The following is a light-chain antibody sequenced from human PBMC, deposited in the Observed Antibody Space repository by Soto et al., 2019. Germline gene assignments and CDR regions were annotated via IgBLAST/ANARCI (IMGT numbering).Light chain of an antibody. CDR2: EGS. Sequence: QSALTQPASVSGSPGQSITISCTGTSSDAGNYNLVSWYQHHPGKAPKLMIYEGSKRPSGVSNRFSGSKSGNTASLTISGLQAEDEADYYCCSYAGSSLYVFGTGTKVTVL. CDR3: CSYAGSSLYV. CDR1: SSDAGNYNL. J-gene: IGLJ1*01. V-gene: IGLV2-23*01.